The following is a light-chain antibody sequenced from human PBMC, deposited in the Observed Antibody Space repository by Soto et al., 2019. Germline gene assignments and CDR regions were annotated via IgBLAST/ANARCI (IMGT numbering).Light chain of an antibody. J-gene: IGKJ1*01. CDR3: QQYGSSLTWT. Sequence: EIVLTQSPGTLSLSPGERATLSCRASQSVSSSYLAWYQQKPGQAPRLLIYGASSRATGIPDRFSGSGSGTDFTLTISRLXPEDFAVXYCQQYGSSLTWTFGQGTKVEIK. CDR2: GAS. CDR1: QSVSSSY. V-gene: IGKV3-20*01.